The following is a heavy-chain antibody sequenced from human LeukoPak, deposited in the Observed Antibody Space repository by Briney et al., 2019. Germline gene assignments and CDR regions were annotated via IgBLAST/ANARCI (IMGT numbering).Heavy chain of an antibody. D-gene: IGHD1-1*01. CDR3: AREGTERSPAWYYGMDV. CDR1: GFTFSSCA. CDR2: ISRTSAYI. Sequence: GGSLRLSCAASGFTFSSCAMKWVRQAPGKGLEWVSAISRTSAYIYYSDSVKGRFTISRDNAKNSVYLQIDSLRAEDTAVYYCAREGTERSPAWYYGMDVWGQGTTVTVSS. V-gene: IGHV3-21*01. J-gene: IGHJ6*02.